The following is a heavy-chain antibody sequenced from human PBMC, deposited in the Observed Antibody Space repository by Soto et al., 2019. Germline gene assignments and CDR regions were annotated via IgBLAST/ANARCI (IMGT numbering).Heavy chain of an antibody. V-gene: IGHV4-39*01. CDR2: IYYRGNT. D-gene: IGHD3-10*01. CDR1: GGSISSSSYY. CDR3: ARPYPSGGSGILWFDP. Sequence: SETLSLTCTVSGGSISSSSYYWGWIRQPPGKGLEWIGSIYYRGNTYYNPSLKSRVTISVDTSKNQFSLKLSSVTAADTAVYYCARPYPSGGSGILWFDPWGQGTLVTVSS. J-gene: IGHJ5*02.